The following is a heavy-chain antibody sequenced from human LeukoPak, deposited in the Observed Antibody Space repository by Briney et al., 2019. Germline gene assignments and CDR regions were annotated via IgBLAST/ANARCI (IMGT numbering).Heavy chain of an antibody. Sequence: GGSLRLSCAASGFTVSSTYMSWVRQAPGKGLEWVSVIRSGGSTVYADSVKGRFTISRDNSKNTLYLQLNSLRAEDTAVYYCAREGSGRTAYNDGLDVWGQGTMVTVSS. D-gene: IGHD3-10*01. CDR2: IRSGGST. CDR1: GFTVSSTY. J-gene: IGHJ3*01. CDR3: AREGSGRTAYNDGLDV. V-gene: IGHV3-53*01.